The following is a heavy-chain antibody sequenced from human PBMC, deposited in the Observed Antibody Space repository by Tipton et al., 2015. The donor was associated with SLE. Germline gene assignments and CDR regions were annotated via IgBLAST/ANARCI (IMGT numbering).Heavy chain of an antibody. Sequence: SLRLSCAASGFTFSSYGMHWVRQAPGKGLEWVAFIRYDGSNKYYADSVKGRFTISRDNSKNTLYLQMNSLKTEDTAVYYCTMIGLLWFGEFFDYWGQGTLVTVSS. CDR3: TMIGLLWFGEFFDY. CDR1: GFTFSSYG. V-gene: IGHV3-30*02. J-gene: IGHJ4*02. D-gene: IGHD3-10*01. CDR2: IRYDGSNK.